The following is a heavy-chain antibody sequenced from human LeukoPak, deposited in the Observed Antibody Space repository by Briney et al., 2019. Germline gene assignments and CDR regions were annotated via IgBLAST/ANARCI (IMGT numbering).Heavy chain of an antibody. J-gene: IGHJ4*02. V-gene: IGHV3-23*01. CDR1: GFTFSSYA. CDR2: ISGSGGST. D-gene: IGHD5-18*01. Sequence: PGGSLRLSCAASGFTFSSYAMSWVRQAPGKGLEWVSAISGSGGSTYYADSVKGRFTISRDNSKNTLYLQMNSLRAEDTAVYYCATGGWIQLWFGDYWGQGTLVTVSS. CDR3: ATGGWIQLWFGDY.